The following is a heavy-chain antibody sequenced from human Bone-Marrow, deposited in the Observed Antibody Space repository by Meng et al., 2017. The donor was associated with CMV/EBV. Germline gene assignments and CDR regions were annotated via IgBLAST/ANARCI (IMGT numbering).Heavy chain of an antibody. Sequence: GSLRLSCAVSGGSISSSNWWSWVRQPPGKGLEWIGEIYHSGSTNYNPSLKSRVTISVDKSKNQFSLKLSSVTAADTAVYYCARAGYCSGGSCPKTEYNWFDPWGQGTRVTVSS. D-gene: IGHD2-15*01. CDR3: ARAGYCSGGSCPKTEYNWFDP. V-gene: IGHV4-4*02. J-gene: IGHJ5*02. CDR2: IYHSGST. CDR1: GGSISSSNW.